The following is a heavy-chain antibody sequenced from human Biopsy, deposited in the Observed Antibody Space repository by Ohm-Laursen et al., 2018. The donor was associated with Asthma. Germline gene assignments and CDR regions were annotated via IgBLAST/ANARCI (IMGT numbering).Heavy chain of an antibody. CDR1: GGTFNTYV. D-gene: IGHD2-2*01. J-gene: IGHJ4*02. CDR3: ARKAGSCISRTCYSLDF. V-gene: IGHV1-69*01. Sequence: SSVKVSCKPLGGTFNTYVIGWGRQAPGQGLEWMGGINSVFGTTTYPKKFQDRVTITADDSTSTVYMELSGLRSEDTAVYYCARKAGSCISRTCYSLDFWGQGTLVTVSS. CDR2: INSVFGTT.